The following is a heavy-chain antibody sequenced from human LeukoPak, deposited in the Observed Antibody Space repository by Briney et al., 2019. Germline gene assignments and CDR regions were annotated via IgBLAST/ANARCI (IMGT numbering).Heavy chain of an antibody. CDR1: GGSISSYY. J-gene: IGHJ1*01. CDR3: AREGIAASRYFQH. D-gene: IGHD6-13*01. V-gene: IGHV4-4*07. CDR2: IYTSGST. Sequence: PSETLSLTCTVSGGSISSYYWSWIRQPAGKGLEWIGRIYTSGSTNYNPSLKSRVTISVDKSKNQFSLKLSSVTAADTAVYYCAREGIAASRYFQHWGQGTLDTVSS.